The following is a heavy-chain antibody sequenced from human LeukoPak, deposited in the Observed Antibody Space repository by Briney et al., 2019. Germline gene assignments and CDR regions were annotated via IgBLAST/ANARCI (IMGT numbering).Heavy chain of an antibody. D-gene: IGHD3-10*01. Sequence: SETLSLTCTVSGGSISSYYWSWIRQPPGKGLEWIGYIYYSGSTNYNPSLKSRVTISVDTSKNQFSLKLSSVTAADTAVCYCARHSITKTRDTRNWFDPWGQGTLVTVSS. CDR2: IYYSGST. J-gene: IGHJ5*02. CDR1: GGSISSYY. V-gene: IGHV4-59*08. CDR3: ARHSITKTRDTRNWFDP.